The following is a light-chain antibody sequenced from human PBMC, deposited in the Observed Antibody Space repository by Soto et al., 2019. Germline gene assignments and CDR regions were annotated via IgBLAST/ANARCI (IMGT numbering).Light chain of an antibody. J-gene: IGKJ5*01. V-gene: IGKV3-20*01. CDR1: QSVSSSY. Sequence: EIVLTQSPGTLSLSPGERATLSCRASQSVSSSYLAWYQQKPGQAPRLVIHGASSRATGIPDRFSGSGSGTDFILTISRLEPEDFAVYYCLHYGSSPLVTFGQGTPLEIK. CDR3: LHYGSSPLVT. CDR2: GAS.